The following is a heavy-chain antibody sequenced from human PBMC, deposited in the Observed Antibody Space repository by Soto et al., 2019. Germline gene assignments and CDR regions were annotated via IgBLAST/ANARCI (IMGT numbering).Heavy chain of an antibody. CDR3: ARLPAYSSSSLFYYYYYMDV. D-gene: IGHD6-6*01. V-gene: IGHV1-69*13. CDR2: IIPIFGTA. CDR1: GGTFSSYA. J-gene: IGHJ6*03. Sequence: SVKVSCKASGGTFSSYAISWVRQAPGQGLEWMGGIIPIFGTANYAQKFQGRVTITADESTSTAYMELSSLKASDTAMYYCARLPAYSSSSLFYYYYYMDVWGKGTTVTVSS.